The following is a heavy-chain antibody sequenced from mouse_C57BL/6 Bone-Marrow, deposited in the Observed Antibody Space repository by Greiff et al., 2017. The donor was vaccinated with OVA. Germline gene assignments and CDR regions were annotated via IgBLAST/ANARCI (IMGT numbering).Heavy chain of an antibody. V-gene: IGHV1-18*01. CDR2: INPNNGGT. Sequence: SGPELVKPGASVKIPCKASGYTFTDYNMDWVKQSHGKSLEWIGDINPNNGGTIYNQKFKGKATLTVDKSSSTAYMELRSLTSEDTAVYYCARRGIYYDYPYYFDYWGQGTTLTVSS. J-gene: IGHJ2*01. CDR1: GYTFTDYN. CDR3: ARRGIYYDYPYYFDY. D-gene: IGHD2-4*01.